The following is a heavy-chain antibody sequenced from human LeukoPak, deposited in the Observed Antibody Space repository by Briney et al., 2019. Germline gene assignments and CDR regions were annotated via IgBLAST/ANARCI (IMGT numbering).Heavy chain of an antibody. V-gene: IGHV1-18*01. Sequence: ASVKVSCKXSGYNFFSYGITWVRQAPGQGLEWMGWVSAYADNTNYVQKFQGRVTMTTDTSTSTAYMELRSLRSDDTAVYYCARDCIGCHGFDSWGQGTLVTVSS. CDR2: VSAYADNT. J-gene: IGHJ4*02. CDR1: GYNFFSYG. CDR3: ARDCIGCHGFDS. D-gene: IGHD1-26*01.